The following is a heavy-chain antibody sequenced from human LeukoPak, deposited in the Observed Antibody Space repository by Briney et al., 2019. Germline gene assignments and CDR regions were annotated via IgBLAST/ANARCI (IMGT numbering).Heavy chain of an antibody. CDR3: AGVEWFGEPPYYYGVDV. CDR2: IIPIFGTA. Sequence: ASVKVSCKASGGTFSSYAISWVRQAPGQGLEWMGGIIPIFGTANYAQKFQGRVTITADKSTSTAYMELSSLRSEDTAVYYCAGVEWFGEPPYYYGVDVWGKGTTVTVSS. V-gene: IGHV1-69*06. J-gene: IGHJ6*04. CDR1: GGTFSSYA. D-gene: IGHD3-10*01.